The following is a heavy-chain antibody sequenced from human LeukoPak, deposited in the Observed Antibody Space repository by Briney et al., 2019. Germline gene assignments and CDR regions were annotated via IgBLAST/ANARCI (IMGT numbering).Heavy chain of an antibody. CDR2: ISDNGDST. V-gene: IGHV3-23*01. Sequence: GGSLRLSCAASGFTFSNAWMSWVRQAPGKGLEWVSAISDNGDSTYYADSVKGRFTISRDNSKNTLYLQMNSVRAEDTALYYCAKDAYSSGWFHLDYWGQGTLVTVSS. CDR3: AKDAYSSGWFHLDY. CDR1: GFTFSNAW. J-gene: IGHJ4*02. D-gene: IGHD6-19*01.